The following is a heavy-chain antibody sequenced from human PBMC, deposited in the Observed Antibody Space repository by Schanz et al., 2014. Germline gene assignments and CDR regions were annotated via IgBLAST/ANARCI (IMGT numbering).Heavy chain of an antibody. CDR2: INPNTGGT. J-gene: IGHJ4*02. V-gene: IGHV1-2*06. CDR1: GYTFTAYF. CDR3: ARDGGGD. Sequence: QVQLVQSGAEVKKPGASVKVSCKASGYTFTAYFIHWVRQAPGQGLEWMGRINPNTGGTNFAQKFQGRVTMTRDTSITTAYMDLSRPTSDDTAVYYCARDGGGDWGQGTLVTVSS.